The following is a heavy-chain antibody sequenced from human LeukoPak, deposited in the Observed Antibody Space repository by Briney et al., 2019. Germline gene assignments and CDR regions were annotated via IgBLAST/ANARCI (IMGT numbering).Heavy chain of an antibody. CDR3: ARDPRGAAGTYGMDV. D-gene: IGHD6-13*01. CDR1: GFTFSSYG. Sequence: GGSLRLSCAASGFTFSSYGMHWVRQAPGKGLEWVAVISYDGSNKYFADSVKGRVTISRDNAKNLLYLQMNSLRVEDTAVYYCARDPRGAAGTYGMDVWGQGTTVTVSS. J-gene: IGHJ6*02. V-gene: IGHV3-30*03. CDR2: ISYDGSNK.